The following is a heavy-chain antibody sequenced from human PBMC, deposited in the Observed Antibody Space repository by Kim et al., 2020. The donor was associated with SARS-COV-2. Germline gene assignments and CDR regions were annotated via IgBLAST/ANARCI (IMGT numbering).Heavy chain of an antibody. D-gene: IGHD1-1*01. V-gene: IGHV3-53*04. Sequence: YTGGRTYYAAAVKGRFSSSRNRSENTVYLQMNSLRPQDTAVYYCSRETVDWGQGTLVTVSS. J-gene: IGHJ4*02. CDR3: SRETVD. CDR2: YTGGRT.